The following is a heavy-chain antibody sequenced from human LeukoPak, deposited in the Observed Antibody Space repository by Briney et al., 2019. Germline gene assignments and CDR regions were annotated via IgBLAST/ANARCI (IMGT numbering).Heavy chain of an antibody. CDR2: IYTGGST. Sequence: GGSLRLSCAASGFIVSNKYMSWVRQAPERGLEWVSIIYTGGSTYYANSVKGRFTISRDNSKNTLYLQMNSLRVEDTAVYYCARGGIQLWLPMADWGQGTLVTVSS. CDR1: GFIVSNKY. V-gene: IGHV3-53*01. J-gene: IGHJ4*02. CDR3: ARGGIQLWLPMAD. D-gene: IGHD5-18*01.